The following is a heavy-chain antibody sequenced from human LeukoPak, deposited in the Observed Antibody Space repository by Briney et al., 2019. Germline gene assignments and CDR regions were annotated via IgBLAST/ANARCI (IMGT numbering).Heavy chain of an antibody. D-gene: IGHD3-10*01. V-gene: IGHV4-4*07. CDR1: GGSISSYY. Sequence: PSETLSLTCTVSGGSISSYYWSWIRQPAGKGLEWIGRIYTSGSTNYNPSLKSRVTMSVDTSKNQFSLKLSSVTAADTAVYYCARDKKVRGYDGMDVRGQGTTVTVSS. CDR2: IYTSGST. J-gene: IGHJ6*02. CDR3: ARDKKVRGYDGMDV.